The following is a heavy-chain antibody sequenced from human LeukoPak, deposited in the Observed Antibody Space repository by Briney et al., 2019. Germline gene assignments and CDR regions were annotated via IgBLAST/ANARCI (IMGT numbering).Heavy chain of an antibody. V-gene: IGHV3-43*01. CDR1: GFMFDDYT. J-gene: IGHJ4*02. CDR3: ATGDEDSPMNFYH. Sequence: GGSLRLSCVASGFMFDDYTMHWVRQAPGKGLQWVSLINWDGGSTYYDASVKGRFTVSRDNSKNSLYLNSLRTEDTALYYCATGDEDSPMNFYHWGQGTLVTVSS. CDR2: INWDGGST. D-gene: IGHD5-18*01.